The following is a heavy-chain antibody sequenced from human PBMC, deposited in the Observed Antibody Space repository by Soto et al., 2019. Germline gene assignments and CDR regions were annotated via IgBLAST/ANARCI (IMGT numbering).Heavy chain of an antibody. Sequence: GGSLRLSCAASGFTFDDYAMHWVRQAPGKGLEWVSGISWNSGSIGYADSVKGRFTISRDNAKNSLYLQMNGLRAEDTALYYCAKGYYYGSGSPRPYFDYWGQGTLVTVSS. CDR3: AKGYYYGSGSPRPYFDY. CDR2: ISWNSGSI. V-gene: IGHV3-9*01. D-gene: IGHD3-10*01. CDR1: GFTFDDYA. J-gene: IGHJ4*02.